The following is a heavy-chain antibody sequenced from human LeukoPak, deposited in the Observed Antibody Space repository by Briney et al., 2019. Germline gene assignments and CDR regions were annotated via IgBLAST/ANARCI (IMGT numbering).Heavy chain of an antibody. J-gene: IGHJ4*02. Sequence: PGGSLRLSRTVSGFTFSTYAMGWVRQAPGKGLEWVAVIWYDGSNKYYADSVKGRFTISRDNSNNALYLQVNSLRAEDTAVYYCARGVSDSGGYYYFDYWGQGTLVTVSS. D-gene: IGHD3-22*01. CDR1: GFTFSTYA. V-gene: IGHV3-33*08. CDR2: IWYDGSNK. CDR3: ARGVSDSGGYYYFDY.